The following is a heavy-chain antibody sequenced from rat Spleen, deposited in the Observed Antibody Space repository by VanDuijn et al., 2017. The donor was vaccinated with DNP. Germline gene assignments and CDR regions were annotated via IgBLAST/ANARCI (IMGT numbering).Heavy chain of an antibody. CDR1: GFTFSTFP. J-gene: IGHJ2*01. V-gene: IGHV5-46*01. CDR3: TSDNIPFDY. CDR2: ISTSGGST. Sequence: EVQLVESGGGLVQPGRSMKLSCAASGFTFSTFPMAWVRQAPTKGLEWVATISTSGGSTYYRDSVKGRFTISRDNAKSTLYLQMNSLRSEDTATYYCTSDNIPFDYWGQGVMVTVSS. D-gene: IGHD1-10*01.